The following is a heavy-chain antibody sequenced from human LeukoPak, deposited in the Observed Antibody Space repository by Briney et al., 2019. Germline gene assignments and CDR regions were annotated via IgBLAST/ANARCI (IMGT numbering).Heavy chain of an antibody. J-gene: IGHJ6*02. CDR3: ARGRAPYCSGGSCYKDYYYGMDV. Sequence: SVNVSCKASGGTFSSYAISWVRQAPGPGREWMGGIIPIFGTANYAQKFQGRVTITADESTSTAYMELSSLRSEDTAVYYCARGRAPYCSGGSCYKDYYYGMDVWGQGTTVTVSS. CDR1: GGTFSSYA. V-gene: IGHV1-69*01. CDR2: IIPIFGTA. D-gene: IGHD2-15*01.